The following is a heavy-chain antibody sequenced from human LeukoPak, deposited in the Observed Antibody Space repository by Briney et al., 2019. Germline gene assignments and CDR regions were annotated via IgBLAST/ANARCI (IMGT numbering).Heavy chain of an antibody. Sequence: SDTMSRTCIVSSRSLSSYYWGWIWLPAVEGLEWIGYIYYSGSTNYNPSLKSRVTISVDTSKNQFSLKLSSVTAADTAVYYCASYGSGSYYMGFDYWGQGTLVTVAS. CDR3: ASYGSGSYYMGFDY. CDR1: SRSLSSYY. V-gene: IGHV4-59*07. J-gene: IGHJ4*02. CDR2: IYYSGST. D-gene: IGHD3-10*01.